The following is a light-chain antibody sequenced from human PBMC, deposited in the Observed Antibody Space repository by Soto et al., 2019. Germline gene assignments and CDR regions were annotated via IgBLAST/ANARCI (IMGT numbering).Light chain of an antibody. V-gene: IGKV1-5*01. CDR3: QQYNSYPWT. CDR2: DAS. Sequence: DIQMTHSPSALSASVRDRVTITRRASQSISRRLAWYQQKPGKAPKLLIYDASSLESGVPAGFSGSGSGTQFTLTISSLQPDDLATYYCQQYNSYPWTFGQGTKV. CDR1: QSISRR. J-gene: IGKJ1*01.